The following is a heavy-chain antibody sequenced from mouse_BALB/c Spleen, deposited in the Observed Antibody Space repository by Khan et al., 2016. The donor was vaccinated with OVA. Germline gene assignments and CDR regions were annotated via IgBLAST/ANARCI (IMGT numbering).Heavy chain of an antibody. CDR1: GFTFSSYA. CDR3: ARGWYDWYFDV. J-gene: IGHJ1*01. D-gene: IGHD2-1*01. CDR2: ISSSGST. V-gene: IGHV5-6-5*01. Sequence: EVELVESGGDLVKPGGSLKLSCAASGFTFSSYAMSWVRQTPEKRLEWVAAISSSGSTYYPDTVKGRFTISRDNARNILYLQMSSLRSEDTAMDYCARGWYDWYFDVWGAGTTVTVSS.